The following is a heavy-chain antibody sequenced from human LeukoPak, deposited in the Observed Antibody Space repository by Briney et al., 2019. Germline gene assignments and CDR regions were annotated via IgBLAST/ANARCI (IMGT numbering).Heavy chain of an antibody. V-gene: IGHV3-23*01. CDR3: AKSLGGLVKYYFDY. Sequence: PGGSLRLSCAASGFTFSRYWMSWVRQAPGKGLEWVSAISGSGGSTYYADSVKGRFTISRDNSKDTLYLQMNSLRAEDTAVYYCAKSLGGLVKYYFDYWGQGTLVTVSS. J-gene: IGHJ4*02. CDR2: ISGSGGST. CDR1: GFTFSRYW. D-gene: IGHD3-16*01.